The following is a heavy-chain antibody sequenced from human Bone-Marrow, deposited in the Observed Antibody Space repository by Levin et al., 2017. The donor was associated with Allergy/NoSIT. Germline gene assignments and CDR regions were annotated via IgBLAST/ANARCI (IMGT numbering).Heavy chain of an antibody. CDR1: SFTFSSYD. D-gene: IGHD3-3*01. J-gene: IGHJ5*02. V-gene: IGHV3-23*01. CDR3: ASPGFWSGHRLYLTNWFDP. CDR2: ISRGGDRT. Sequence: PGGSLRLSCAASSFTFSSYDMSWVRQAPGKGLEWVSGISRGGDRTYYADSVKGRFTISRDNSKNTLYLQMNSLRAEDTAVYYCASPGFWSGHRLYLTNWFDPWGQGTQVTVSS.